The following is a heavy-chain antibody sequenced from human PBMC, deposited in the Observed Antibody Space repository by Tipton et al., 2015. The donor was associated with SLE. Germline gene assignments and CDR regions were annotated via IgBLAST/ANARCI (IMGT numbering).Heavy chain of an antibody. V-gene: IGHV4-38-2*01. CDR1: GYSISSGYY. CDR3: ARHGSALRYFDWLGY. CDR2: IYYSGST. Sequence: TLSLTCAVSGYSISSGYYWGWIRQPPGKGLEWIGSIYYSGSTYYNPSLKSRVTISVDTSKNQFSLKLSSVTAADTAVYYCARHGSALRYFDWLGYWGQGTLVTVSS. J-gene: IGHJ4*02. D-gene: IGHD3-9*01.